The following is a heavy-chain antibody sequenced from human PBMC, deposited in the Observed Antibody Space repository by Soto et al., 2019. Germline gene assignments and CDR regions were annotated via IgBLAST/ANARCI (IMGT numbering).Heavy chain of an antibody. CDR2: ITPIFGTA. D-gene: IGHD3-22*01. J-gene: IGHJ4*02. CDR3: ARDGAYFDSSGYYYLY. V-gene: IGHV1-69*13. Sequence: ASVNVSCKASGYTFTSYYMHWVRQAPGQGLEWMGGITPIFGTANYAQKFQGRLTITADESTSTAYMELSSLTSEDTAVYYCARDGAYFDSSGYYYLYWGQGTRVTVSS. CDR1: GYTFTSYY.